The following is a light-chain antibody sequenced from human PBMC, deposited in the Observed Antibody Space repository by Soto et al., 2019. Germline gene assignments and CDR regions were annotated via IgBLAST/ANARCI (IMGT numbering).Light chain of an antibody. J-gene: IGKJ3*01. CDR1: QDIISW. CDR2: ASS. CDR3: QQANTFPIT. Sequence: DIQMTQSPSSVSASVGDTVTITCRASQDIISWLAWYQQKPGEAPSLLIYASSNLQSGVPSRFSGSRSGTDFTLTISSLQPEDFSTYYCQQANTFPITFGHGNRLDI. V-gene: IGKV1-12*01.